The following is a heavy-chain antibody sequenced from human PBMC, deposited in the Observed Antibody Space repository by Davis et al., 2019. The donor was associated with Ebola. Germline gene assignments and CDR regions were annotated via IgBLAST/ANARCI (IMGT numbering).Heavy chain of an antibody. Sequence: PSETLSLTCTVSGYSISSGYYWGWIRQPPGKGLEWIGSIYHSGSTYYNPSLKSRVTISVDTSKNQFSLKLSSVTAADTAVYYCAREDEYSGYDLDYWGQGTLVTVSS. CDR1: GYSISSGYY. CDR3: AREDEYSGYDLDY. D-gene: IGHD5-12*01. J-gene: IGHJ4*02. V-gene: IGHV4-38-2*02. CDR2: IYHSGST.